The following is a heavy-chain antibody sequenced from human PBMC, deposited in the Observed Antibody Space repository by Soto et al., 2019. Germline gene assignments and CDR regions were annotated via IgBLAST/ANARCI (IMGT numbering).Heavy chain of an antibody. D-gene: IGHD2-15*01. V-gene: IGHV4-39*01. CDR1: GGSISSSSYY. CDR2: IYYSGST. CDR3: ARRYCSGGSCYLYNWFDP. Sequence: SETLSLTCTVSGGSISSSSYYWGWIRQPPGKGLEWIGSIYYSGSTYYNPSLKSRVTISVDTSKNQFSLKPSSVTAADTAVYYCARRYCSGGSCYLYNWFDPWGQGTLVTV. J-gene: IGHJ5*02.